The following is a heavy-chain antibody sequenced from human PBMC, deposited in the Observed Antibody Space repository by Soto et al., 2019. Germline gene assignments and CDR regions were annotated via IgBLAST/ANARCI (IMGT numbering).Heavy chain of an antibody. V-gene: IGHV3-48*02. D-gene: IGHD5-18*01. J-gene: IGHJ6*02. CDR1: GFTFSSYS. CDR3: ARAMGYSYGFEYYYGMDV. Sequence: GGSLRLSCAASGFTFSSYSMNWVHQAPGKGLEWVSYISSSSSTIYYADSVKGRFTISRDNAKNSLYLQMNSLRDEDTAVYYCARAMGYSYGFEYYYGMDVWGQGTTVTVSS. CDR2: ISSSSSTI.